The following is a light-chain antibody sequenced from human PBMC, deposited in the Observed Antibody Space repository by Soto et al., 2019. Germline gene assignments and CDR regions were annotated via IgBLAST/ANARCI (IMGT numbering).Light chain of an antibody. Sequence: QSVLTQPASVSGSPGQSITLSCTGTSSDVGGYNYVSWYQQHPGKAPNLMIYDVSNRPSGVSNRFSGSKSGNTASLTISGLQAEDEADYYCSSYTSSRSYVFGTGTKVTVL. V-gene: IGLV2-14*01. J-gene: IGLJ1*01. CDR2: DVS. CDR3: SSYTSSRSYV. CDR1: SSDVGGYNY.